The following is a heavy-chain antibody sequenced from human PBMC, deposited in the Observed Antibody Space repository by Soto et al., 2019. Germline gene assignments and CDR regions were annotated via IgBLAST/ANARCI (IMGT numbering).Heavy chain of an antibody. CDR1: VGTFSSYA. D-gene: IGHD5-12*01. J-gene: IGHJ6*02. CDR3: ARALDIVATTRDSYYYCYGMDV. CDR2: IIPIFGTA. Sequence: QVQLVQSGAEVKKPGSSVKVSCKASVGTFSSYAISWVRQAPGQGLEWMGGIIPIFGTANYAQKFQGRVTITAAESTSTAYMELSSLRSDDTAVYYCARALDIVATTRDSYYYCYGMDVWGQGTTVTVSS. V-gene: IGHV1-69*01.